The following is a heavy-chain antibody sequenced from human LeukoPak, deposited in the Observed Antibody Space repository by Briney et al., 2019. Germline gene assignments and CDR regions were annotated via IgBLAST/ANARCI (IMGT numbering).Heavy chain of an antibody. D-gene: IGHD1/OR15-1a*01. CDR1: GFIFTDYG. CDR3: AKEGTASKPSDLDY. Sequence: GGSMRLSCAVSGFIFTDYGVHWVRQAPGKGLEWVAFIRYDGSTKYYVDSVKGRFTISRDNSKNMLFLQMNSLRGEDTAVYYCAKEGTASKPSDLDYWGQGTLVTVSS. CDR2: IRYDGSTK. J-gene: IGHJ4*02. V-gene: IGHV3-30*02.